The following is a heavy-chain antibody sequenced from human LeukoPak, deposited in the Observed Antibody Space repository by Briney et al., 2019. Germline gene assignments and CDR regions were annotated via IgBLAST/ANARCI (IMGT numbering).Heavy chain of an antibody. CDR1: GFTFSSNA. Sequence: GGSLRLSCAGSGFTFSSNALSWVRQAPGKGLEWVSAISGSGGNTYYADSVRGRFTISRDNSKNTLYLQMNTLRAEDTAVNYCATTKQARRYFDYWGQGTLVTVSS. CDR2: ISGSGGNT. V-gene: IGHV3-23*01. J-gene: IGHJ4*02. CDR3: ATTKQARRYFDY. D-gene: IGHD1-1*01.